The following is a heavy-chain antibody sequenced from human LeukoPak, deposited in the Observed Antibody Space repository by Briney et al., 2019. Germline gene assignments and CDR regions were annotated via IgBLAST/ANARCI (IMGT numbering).Heavy chain of an antibody. D-gene: IGHD6-19*01. J-gene: IGHJ4*02. V-gene: IGHV2-70*11. CDR1: GFSLSTSGMC. CDR3: ARTDNSAWYRGAPDY. CDR2: IDWDDDK. Sequence: SGPTLVKPTQTLTLTCTFSGFSLSTSGMCVSWIRQPPGKALEWLARIDWDDDKYYSTSLKTRLTISKDTSKNQVVLAMTNMDPVDTATYYCARTDNSAWYRGAPDYWGQGTLVTVSS.